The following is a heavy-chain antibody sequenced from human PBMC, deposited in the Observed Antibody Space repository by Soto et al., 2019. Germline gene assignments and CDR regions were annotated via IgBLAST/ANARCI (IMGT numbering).Heavy chain of an antibody. CDR2: ISAYNGNT. CDR3: ARVSSSWFRGKTPYNWFDP. V-gene: IGHV1-18*01. D-gene: IGHD6-13*01. J-gene: IGHJ5*02. CDR1: GYTFTSYG. Sequence: ASVKVSCKASGYTFTSYGISWVRQAPGQGLEWMGWISAYNGNTNYAQKLQGRVTMTTDTSTSTAYMELRSLRSDDTAVYYCARVSSSWFRGKTPYNWFDPWGQGTLVTVSS.